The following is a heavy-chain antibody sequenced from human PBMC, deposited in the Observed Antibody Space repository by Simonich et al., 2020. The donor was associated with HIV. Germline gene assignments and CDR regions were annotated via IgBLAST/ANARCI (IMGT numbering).Heavy chain of an antibody. Sequence: QVQLVQSGAEVKKPGASVKVSCKASGYNFTSYGISWVRQAPGQGLEWMGWISADNGNTNYAQKLQGRVTMTTATSTSTAYMELRSLRSDDTAVYYCASQVGVVVTAIPYYFDYWGQGTLVTVSS. V-gene: IGHV1-18*01. D-gene: IGHD2-21*02. CDR3: ASQVGVVVTAIPYYFDY. J-gene: IGHJ4*02. CDR2: ISADNGNT. CDR1: GYNFTSYG.